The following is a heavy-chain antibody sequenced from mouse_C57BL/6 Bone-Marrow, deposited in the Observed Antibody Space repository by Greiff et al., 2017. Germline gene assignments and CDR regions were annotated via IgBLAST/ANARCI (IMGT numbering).Heavy chain of an antibody. Sequence: EVQVVESGGGLVKPGGSLKLSCAASGFTFSSYAMSWVRQTPEKRLEWVATISDGGSYTYYPDNVKGRFTISRDNAKNNLYLQMSHLKSEDTAMYYCARDGNPFDYWGQGTTPTVSS. V-gene: IGHV5-4*01. CDR3: ARDGNPFDY. D-gene: IGHD2-1*01. CDR1: GFTFSSYA. J-gene: IGHJ2*01. CDR2: ISDGGSYT.